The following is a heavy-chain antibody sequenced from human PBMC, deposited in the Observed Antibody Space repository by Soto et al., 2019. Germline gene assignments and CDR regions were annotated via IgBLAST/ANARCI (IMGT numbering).Heavy chain of an antibody. CDR3: ARDGQQWIPYSMDV. CDR2: IWSDGKNK. D-gene: IGHD6-19*01. Sequence: QVQLVESGGGVVQPGTSLRLSCAPSGFTFRNYGMHWVRQAPGKGLEWVAQIWSDGKNKYYADSVKGRFTMSRDNSKNTLFLQMNSLRDDDTAVYYCARDGQQWIPYSMDVWGPGTTVTVSS. V-gene: IGHV3-33*01. J-gene: IGHJ6*02. CDR1: GFTFRNYG.